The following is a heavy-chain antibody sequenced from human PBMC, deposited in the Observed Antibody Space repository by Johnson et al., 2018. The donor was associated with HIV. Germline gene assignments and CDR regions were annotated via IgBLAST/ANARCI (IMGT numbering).Heavy chain of an antibody. CDR1: GFTFSSYA. D-gene: IGHD3-10*01. CDR3: ARGWQLHGGLDI. J-gene: IGHJ3*02. CDR2: ISYDGSNK. Sequence: QVQLVESGGGVVQPGRSLRLSCAASGFTFSSYAMHWVRQAPGKGLEWVAVISYDGSNKYYADSVTGRSTISRDNAKNSLYLQMNNLRSEDTALYYCARGWQLHGGLDIWGQGTMVTVSS. V-gene: IGHV3-30-3*01.